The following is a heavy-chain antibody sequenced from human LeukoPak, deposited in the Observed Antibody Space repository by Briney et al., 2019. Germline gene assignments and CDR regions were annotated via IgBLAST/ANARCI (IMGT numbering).Heavy chain of an antibody. Sequence: SVTVSCKASGGTFSSYAISWVRQAPGQGLEWMGRIIPILGIANYAQKFQGRVTITADKSTSTAYMELSSLRSEDTAVYYCARQASTGYWGQGTLVTVSS. J-gene: IGHJ4*02. CDR2: IIPILGIA. V-gene: IGHV1-69*04. CDR3: ARQASTGY. CDR1: GGTFSSYA. D-gene: IGHD4-17*01.